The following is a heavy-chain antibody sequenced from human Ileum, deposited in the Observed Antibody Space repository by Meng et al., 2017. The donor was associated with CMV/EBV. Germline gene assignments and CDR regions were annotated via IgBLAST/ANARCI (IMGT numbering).Heavy chain of an antibody. D-gene: IGHD3-9*01. CDR1: GASIRSYC. V-gene: IGHV4-4*07. CDR3: ARDVIRDDTGSWFDP. Sequence: QVQLQDSGPGLVKPSETLSLTCSVSGASIRSYCWSWIRQPAGKGLEWIGRFTARGNTNYNPSLKSRVTMSLDTSLNQFSLRLNSVTAADTAVYYCARDVIRDDTGSWFDPWGQGTLVTVSS. J-gene: IGHJ5*02. CDR2: FTARGNT.